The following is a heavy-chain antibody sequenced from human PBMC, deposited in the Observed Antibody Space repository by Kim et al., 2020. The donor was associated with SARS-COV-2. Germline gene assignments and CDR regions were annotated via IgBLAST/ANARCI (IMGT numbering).Heavy chain of an antibody. J-gene: IGHJ6*02. CDR2: INPSGGST. D-gene: IGHD2-2*01. Sequence: ASVKVSCKASGYTFTSYYMHWVRQAPGQGLEWMGIINPSGGSTSYAQKFQGRVTMTRDTSTSTVYMELSSLRSEDTAVYYCARAPPGFCSSTSCYYVNYYGMDVWGQGPTVTVSS. CDR1: GYTFTSYY. CDR3: ARAPPGFCSSTSCYYVNYYGMDV. V-gene: IGHV1-46*01.